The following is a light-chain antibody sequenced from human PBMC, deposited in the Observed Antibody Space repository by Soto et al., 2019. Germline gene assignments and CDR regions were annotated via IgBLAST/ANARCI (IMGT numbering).Light chain of an antibody. CDR3: QQYNNLLWT. CDR1: QNISSN. V-gene: IGKV3-15*01. CDR2: GAS. Sequence: EIVMTQSPATLSVSPGERATLSCRASQNISSNLAWYQQKPGQAPRVLIDGASTRATGIPARFSGSGSGTAFTLNISSLQSEDFAVYYCQQYNNLLWTFGQGTKVEIK. J-gene: IGKJ1*01.